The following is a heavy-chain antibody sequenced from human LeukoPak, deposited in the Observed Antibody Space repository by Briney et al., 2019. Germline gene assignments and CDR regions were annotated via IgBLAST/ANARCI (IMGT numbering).Heavy chain of an antibody. Sequence: GGSLRLSCAASGFTFSSYSMNWVRQAPGKGLEWVSGINGGGGSTYYADSVKGRFTISRDNSKNTLYLQMSSLRAEDTAVYYCAKVSGYTSGWYVDFDCWGQGSLVTVSS. V-gene: IGHV3-23*01. CDR1: GFTFSSYS. D-gene: IGHD6-19*01. J-gene: IGHJ4*02. CDR2: INGGGGST. CDR3: AKVSGYTSGWYVDFDC.